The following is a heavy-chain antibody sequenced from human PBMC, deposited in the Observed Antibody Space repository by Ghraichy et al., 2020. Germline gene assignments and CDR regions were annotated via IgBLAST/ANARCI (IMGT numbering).Heavy chain of an antibody. CDR1: GFTFSDHG. CDR3: AKDPGETVHGYYMDV. Sequence: GGSLRLSCATSGFTFSDHGMHWVRQAPGKGLEWVAFVYYNGGNQHYSDSVKGRFTISRDITKSTLFLQMNSLRPEDTAVYYCAKDPGETVHGYYMDVWGKGTAVSVTS. V-gene: IGHV3-30*02. J-gene: IGHJ6*03. CDR2: VYYNGGNQ. D-gene: IGHD4-17*01.